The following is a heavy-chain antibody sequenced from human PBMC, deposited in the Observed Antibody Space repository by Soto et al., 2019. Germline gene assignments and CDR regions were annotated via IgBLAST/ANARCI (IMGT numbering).Heavy chain of an antibody. CDR1: GGSFSGCC. D-gene: IGHD3-3*01. Sequence: PSETLSLTCSVYGGSFSGCCCNWIRQPPGKGLEWMWEIDHSGYTNYNPSIKSTVTISVDTCKNQFSLMLTSVTAADTAGYYCETVRDWFDHWGQGTLVTVSS. CDR3: ETVRDWFDH. CDR2: IDHSGYT. V-gene: IGHV4-34*01. J-gene: IGHJ5*02.